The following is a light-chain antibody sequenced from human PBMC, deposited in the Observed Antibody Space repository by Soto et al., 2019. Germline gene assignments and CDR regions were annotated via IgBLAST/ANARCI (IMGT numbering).Light chain of an antibody. CDR3: SSYTSSSTYV. J-gene: IGLJ1*01. Sequence: QSVLTQPASVSGSPGQSLTVSCTGTSSDVGGYNYVSWHQQRPGKAPKLMIYEVSNRPSGVSDRFSGSKSGNTASLTISGLQAEDEADYYCSSYTSSSTYVFGTGTKVTVL. V-gene: IGLV2-14*01. CDR2: EVS. CDR1: SSDVGGYNY.